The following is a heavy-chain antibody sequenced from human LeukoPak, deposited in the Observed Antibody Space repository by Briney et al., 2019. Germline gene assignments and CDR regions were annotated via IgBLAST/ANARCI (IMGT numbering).Heavy chain of an antibody. CDR1: GFTLSNYA. V-gene: IGHV3-33*06. CDR2: IWYDGSNK. J-gene: IGHJ4*02. D-gene: IGHD1-26*01. CDR3: AKGGKWDVTPFDY. Sequence: PGGSLRLSCAASGFTLSNYAMHWVRQAPGKGLEWVAVIWYDGSNKYYADSVKGRFTISRDNSKNTLYLQVNSLRAEDTAVYYCAKGGKWDVTPFDYWGQGTLVTVSS.